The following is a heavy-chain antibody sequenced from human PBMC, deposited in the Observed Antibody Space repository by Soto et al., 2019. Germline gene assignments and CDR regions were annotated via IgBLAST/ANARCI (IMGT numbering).Heavy chain of an antibody. V-gene: IGHV3-33*01. CDR2: IWYDGSNK. J-gene: IGHJ6*02. Sequence: QVQLVESGGGVVQPGRSLRLSCAASGFTFSSYGMHWVRQAPGKGLEWVAVIWYDGSNKYYADSVKGRFTISRDNSKNTLYLQMNSLRAEDMAVYYCASEYCSGGSCYYYGMDVWGQGTTVTVSS. CDR1: GFTFSSYG. CDR3: ASEYCSGGSCYYYGMDV. D-gene: IGHD2-15*01.